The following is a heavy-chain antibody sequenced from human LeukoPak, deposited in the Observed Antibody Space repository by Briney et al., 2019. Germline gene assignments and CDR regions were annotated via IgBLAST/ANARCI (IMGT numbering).Heavy chain of an antibody. V-gene: IGHV4-59*01. CDR3: ATQENDGGSYLDGFDI. CDR2: IYYSGST. Sequence: SETLSLACTVSGVSISSNYWSWIRQPPGKGLEWIGYIYYSGSTNYNPSLKSRVTISVDTSKNQFSLKLTSGAAADTAVYYCATQENDGGSYLDGFDIWGQGTMVTVSS. J-gene: IGHJ3*02. D-gene: IGHD1-26*01. CDR1: GVSISSNY.